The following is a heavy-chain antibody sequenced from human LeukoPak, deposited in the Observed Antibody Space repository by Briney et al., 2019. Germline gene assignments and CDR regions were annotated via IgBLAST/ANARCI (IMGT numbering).Heavy chain of an antibody. J-gene: IGHJ4*02. V-gene: IGHV4-39*02. CDR3: ARDFRGGYDFWSGYYTPYYFDY. Sequence: SETLSLTCTVSGDSISSSNCYWGWLRQPPGKGLEWIGSIYFSGCTYYNASLKSRVTISVHTSKNQFSLKLSSVTAADTAVYYCARDFRGGYDFWSGYYTPYYFDYWGQGTLVTVSP. D-gene: IGHD3-3*01. CDR1: GDSISSSNCY. CDR2: IYFSGCT.